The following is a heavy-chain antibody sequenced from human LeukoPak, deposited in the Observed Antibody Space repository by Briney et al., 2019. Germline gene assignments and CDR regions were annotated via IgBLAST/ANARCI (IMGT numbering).Heavy chain of an antibody. D-gene: IGHD6-19*01. J-gene: IGHJ3*02. CDR3: ARAIAVAGTDAFDI. CDR2: IGGSGDFT. Sequence: GGSLRLSCAASGFTFSTYAMSWVRQAPGKGLEWVSAIGGSGDFTYYAEYVRGRFTISRDNAKNTLYLQMNSLRAEDTAVYYCARAIAVAGTDAFDIWGQGTMVTVSS. CDR1: GFTFSTYA. V-gene: IGHV3-23*01.